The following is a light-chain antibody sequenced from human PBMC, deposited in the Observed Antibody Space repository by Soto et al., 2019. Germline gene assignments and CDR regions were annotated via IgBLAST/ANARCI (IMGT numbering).Light chain of an antibody. V-gene: IGKV2-28*01. J-gene: IGKJ2*01. CDR2: LGS. Sequence: DIVMTQSPLSLPVTPGEPASISCRSSQSLLHSNGYNYLDWYLQKPGQSPQLLIYLGSNRASGVPDRFSGSGAGTDFTLKSSRVEAEDVGFYYCMQALQTPYTFGQGTKLEIK. CDR1: QSLLHSNGYNY. CDR3: MQALQTPYT.